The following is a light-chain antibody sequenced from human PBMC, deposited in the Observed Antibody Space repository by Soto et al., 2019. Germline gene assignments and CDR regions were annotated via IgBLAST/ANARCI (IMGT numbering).Light chain of an antibody. Sequence: QPVLTQLPSASASLGASVKLTCTLSSGQRRYAIAWHPQQPEKGPRYLMKVTSDGSHIKGDGIPDRFSGFSSGAERYLSISSIQSEDEADYYCQTWGTGLVVFGGGPKPTAL. CDR2: VTSDGSH. CDR3: QTWGTGLVV. J-gene: IGLJ2*01. V-gene: IGLV4-69*01. CDR1: SGQRRYA.